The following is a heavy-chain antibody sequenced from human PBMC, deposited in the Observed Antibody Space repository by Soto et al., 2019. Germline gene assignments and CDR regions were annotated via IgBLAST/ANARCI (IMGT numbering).Heavy chain of an antibody. J-gene: IGHJ6*02. CDR3: ARDVKRITIFGVVTPRGMDV. CDR2: INHSGST. V-gene: IGHV4-34*01. CDR1: GGSFSGYY. Sequence: SETLSLTCAVYGGSFSGYYWSWIRQPPGKGLEWIGEINHSGSTNYNPSLKSRVTISVDTSKNQFSLKLSSVTAADTAVYYCARDVKRITIFGVVTPRGMDVWGQGTTVTVSS. D-gene: IGHD3-3*01.